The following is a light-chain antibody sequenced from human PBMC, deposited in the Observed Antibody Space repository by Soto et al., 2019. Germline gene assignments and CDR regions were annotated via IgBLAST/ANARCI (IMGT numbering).Light chain of an antibody. Sequence: QSALTQPASVSGSTGQSITFSCTGTSSDVGGYNYVSWYQQHPGKAPKLMIYDVTNRPSGVSDRFSGSKSGNTASLTISGLQAEDEADYYCCSYTSSSTYIFGTGTKVTVL. J-gene: IGLJ1*01. CDR3: CSYTSSSTYI. V-gene: IGLV2-14*03. CDR1: SSDVGGYNY. CDR2: DVT.